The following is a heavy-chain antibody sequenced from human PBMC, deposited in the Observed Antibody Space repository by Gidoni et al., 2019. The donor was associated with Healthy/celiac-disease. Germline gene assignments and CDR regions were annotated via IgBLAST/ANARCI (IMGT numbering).Heavy chain of an antibody. Sequence: QVQLVQSGAEVKKPGASVKVSCKASGYTFTSSGISWVRQAPGQGLEWMGWISAYNGNTNYAQKLQGRVTMTTDTSTSTAYMELRSLRSDDTAVYYCASCPYYYDSSGYYSFNYYGMDVWGQGTTVTVSS. V-gene: IGHV1-18*01. CDR2: ISAYNGNT. CDR1: GYTFTSSG. D-gene: IGHD3-22*01. CDR3: ASCPYYYDSSGYYSFNYYGMDV. J-gene: IGHJ6*02.